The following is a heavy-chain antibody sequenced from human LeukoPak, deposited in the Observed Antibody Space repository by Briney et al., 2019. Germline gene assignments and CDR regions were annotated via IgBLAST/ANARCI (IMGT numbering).Heavy chain of an antibody. CDR2: ISAYNGNT. Sequence: ASVKVCCKASGYTFTSYGISWVRQAPGQGLEWMGWISAYNGNTNYAQKLQGRVTMTTDTSTSTAYMELRSLRSDDTAVYYCARGDYGDNGGYYYYGMDVWGQGTTVTVSS. J-gene: IGHJ6*02. D-gene: IGHD4-17*01. V-gene: IGHV1-18*01. CDR1: GYTFTSYG. CDR3: ARGDYGDNGGYYYYGMDV.